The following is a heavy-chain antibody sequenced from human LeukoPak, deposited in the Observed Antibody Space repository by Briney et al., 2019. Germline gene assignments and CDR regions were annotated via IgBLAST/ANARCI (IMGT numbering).Heavy chain of an antibody. J-gene: IGHJ4*02. V-gene: IGHV4-59*08. CDR2: IYYSGST. D-gene: IGHD6-19*01. CDR1: GGSFSSYY. CDR3: ARAGRDSSGWAFDY. Sequence: SETLSLTCTVSGGSFSSYYWSWIRQPPGKGLEWIGYIYYSGSTNYNPSLKSRVTISVDTSKNQFSLKLSSVTAADTAVYYCARAGRDSSGWAFDYWGQGTLVTVSS.